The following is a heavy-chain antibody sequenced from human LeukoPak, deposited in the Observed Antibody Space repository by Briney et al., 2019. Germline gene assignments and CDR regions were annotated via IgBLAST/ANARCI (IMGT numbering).Heavy chain of an antibody. CDR1: GFTFSSYG. Sequence: GGSLRLSCAASGFTFSSYGMHWVRQAPGKGLEWVAVISCDGSNKYYADSVKGRFTISRDNSKNTLYLQMNSLRAEDTAVYYCAKDLPTYYYDSSGYHDAFDIWGQGTMVTVSS. V-gene: IGHV3-30*18. CDR3: AKDLPTYYYDSSGYHDAFDI. CDR2: ISCDGSNK. D-gene: IGHD3-22*01. J-gene: IGHJ3*02.